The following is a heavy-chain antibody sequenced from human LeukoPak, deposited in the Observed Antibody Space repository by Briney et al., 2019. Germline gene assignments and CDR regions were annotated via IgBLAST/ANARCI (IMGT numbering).Heavy chain of an antibody. CDR1: GGSFSGYY. CDR2: INHSGST. V-gene: IGHV4-34*01. J-gene: IGHJ4*02. D-gene: IGHD3-22*01. Sequence: SETLSLTCAVYGGSFSGYYWCWIRQPPGKGLEWIGKINHSGSTNYNPSLKSRVTISVDTSKNQFSLKLSSVTAADTAVYYCARGPTQYYYDSSGYYSYKAFDYWGQGTLVTVSS. CDR3: ARGPTQYYYDSSGYYSYKAFDY.